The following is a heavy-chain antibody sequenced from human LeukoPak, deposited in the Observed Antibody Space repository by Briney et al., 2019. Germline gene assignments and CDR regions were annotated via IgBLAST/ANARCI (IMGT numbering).Heavy chain of an antibody. Sequence: SETLSLTCTVSGGSISSGSYYWSWIRQPAGKGLEWIGRIYTSGSTNYNPSLKSRVTISVDTSKNQFSLKLSSVTAADTAVYYCAIEPDNYRPIDYWGQGTLVTVSS. D-gene: IGHD4-11*01. CDR3: AIEPDNYRPIDY. J-gene: IGHJ4*02. V-gene: IGHV4-61*02. CDR2: IYTSGST. CDR1: GGSISSGSYY.